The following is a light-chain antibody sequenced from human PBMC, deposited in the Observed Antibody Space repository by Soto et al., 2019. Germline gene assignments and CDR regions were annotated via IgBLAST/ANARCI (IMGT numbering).Light chain of an antibody. Sequence: DIQMTQSPSAMSASVGDRVTISCRASHNINYYLAWFQQKPGKVPKRLIYSASSLQSGVPSRFSSSGSGTEFTLTITGLQPEDTAIYYCLQHNSYPLTFGGGTKVEIK. CDR3: LQHNSYPLT. CDR2: SAS. CDR1: HNINYY. V-gene: IGKV1-17*03. J-gene: IGKJ4*01.